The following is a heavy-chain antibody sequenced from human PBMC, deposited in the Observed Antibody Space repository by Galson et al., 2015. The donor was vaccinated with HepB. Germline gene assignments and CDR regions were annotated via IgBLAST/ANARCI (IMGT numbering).Heavy chain of an antibody. CDR2: IIPIFGTA. CDR3: ARVYDFWSGYYRYYGMDV. V-gene: IGHV1-69*13. Sequence: SVKVSCKASGGTFSSYAISWVRQAPGQGLEWMGGIIPIFGTANYAQKFQGRVTITADESTSTAYMELSSLRSEDTAVYYCARVYDFWSGYYRYYGMDVWGQGTTVTVSS. D-gene: IGHD3-3*01. CDR1: GGTFSSYA. J-gene: IGHJ6*02.